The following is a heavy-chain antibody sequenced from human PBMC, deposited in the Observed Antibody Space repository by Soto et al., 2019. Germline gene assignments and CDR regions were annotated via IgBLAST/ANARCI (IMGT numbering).Heavy chain of an antibody. CDR1: GFSFVSYW. J-gene: IGHJ4*02. D-gene: IGHD6-19*01. V-gene: IGHV3-74*01. Sequence: GSLRLSCAASGFSFVSYWVHWVRQVPGEGLAWVSRINGNADNSDYADSVKGRFTISRDNAMNRLYLQMDSLRADDTGVYYCVRDFRGAVAGSEFDHWGQGTLVTVSS. CDR3: VRDFRGAVAGSEFDH. CDR2: INGNADNS.